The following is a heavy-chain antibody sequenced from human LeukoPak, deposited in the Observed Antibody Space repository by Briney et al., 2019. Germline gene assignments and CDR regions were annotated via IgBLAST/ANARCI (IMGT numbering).Heavy chain of an antibody. J-gene: IGHJ4*02. CDR3: ARDVMDYGDYGGDGLFDY. Sequence: GGSLRLSCAASGFTFSSYEMNWVRQAPGKGLEWVSYIRSSGRSIYYADSVKGRFTISRGNAKNSLHLQMNSLRAEDTAVYYCARDVMDYGDYGGDGLFDYWGQGTLVTVSS. CDR2: IRSSGRSI. D-gene: IGHD4-17*01. V-gene: IGHV3-48*03. CDR1: GFTFSSYE.